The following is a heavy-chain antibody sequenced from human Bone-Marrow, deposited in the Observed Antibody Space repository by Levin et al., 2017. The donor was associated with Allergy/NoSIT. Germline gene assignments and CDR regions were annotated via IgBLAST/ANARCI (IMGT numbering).Heavy chain of an antibody. V-gene: IGHV5-51*01. CDR2: IYPGDAET. D-gene: IGHD5-18*01. CDR3: ARRPAYSSVYAFDM. CDR1: GYSFSRNW. J-gene: IGHJ3*02. Sequence: GESLKISCKGSGYSFSRNWIGWVRQMPGKGLEWMGVIYPGDAETRYGPAFQGQVSISADTSTNTAFLEGGSLKASDTAIYYCARRPAYSSVYAFDMWGQGTLVRVSS.